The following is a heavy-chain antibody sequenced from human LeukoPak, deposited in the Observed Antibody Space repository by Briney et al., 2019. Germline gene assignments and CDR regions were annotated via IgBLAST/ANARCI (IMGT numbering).Heavy chain of an antibody. CDR1: GFSFSSYW. Sequence: QPGGSLRLSCAASGFSFSSYWMSWVRQAPGKGLEWVANIKQDGSEKYYVDSVKGRFTISRDNAKNSLYLQMNSLRAEDTAVYYCAKDRVLRSGEYTFDYMDVWGNGTTVTVSS. J-gene: IGHJ6*03. CDR2: IKQDGSEK. CDR3: AKDRVLRSGEYTFDYMDV. D-gene: IGHD3-3*01. V-gene: IGHV3-7*01.